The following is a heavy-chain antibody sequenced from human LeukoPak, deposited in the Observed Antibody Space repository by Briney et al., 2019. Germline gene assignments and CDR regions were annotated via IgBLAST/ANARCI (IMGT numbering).Heavy chain of an antibody. CDR3: AKEIYGDSTGGRFQH. CDR1: GFTFSNYW. J-gene: IGHJ1*01. V-gene: IGHV3-23*01. D-gene: IGHD4-17*01. Sequence: QTGGSLRLSCAASGFTFSNYWMTWVRQPPGKGLEWVSVISGSGGSTYYADSVKGRFTISRDNSKNTLYLQMNSLRAEDTAVYYCAKEIYGDSTGGRFQHWGQGTLVTVSS. CDR2: ISGSGGST.